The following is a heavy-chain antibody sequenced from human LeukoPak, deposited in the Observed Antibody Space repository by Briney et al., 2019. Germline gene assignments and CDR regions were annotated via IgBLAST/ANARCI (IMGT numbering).Heavy chain of an antibody. CDR2: ISWNSGSI. CDR3: AKDMRGGPHCSGGSCYGYSDAFDI. D-gene: IGHD2-15*01. J-gene: IGHJ3*02. CDR1: GFTFDDYA. V-gene: IGHV3-9*01. Sequence: PGRSLRLSCAASGFTFDDYAMHWVRQAPGKGLEWVSGISWNSGSIGYADSVKGRFTISRDNAKNSLYLQMNSLRAEDTALYYCAKDMRGGPHCSGGSCYGYSDAFDIWGQGTMVTVSS.